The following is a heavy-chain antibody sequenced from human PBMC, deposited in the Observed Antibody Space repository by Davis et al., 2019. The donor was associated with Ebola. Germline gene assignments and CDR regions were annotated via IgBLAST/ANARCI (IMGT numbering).Heavy chain of an antibody. CDR3: ARGKRYFDWLLPFDY. CDR2: ISSSSSTI. J-gene: IGHJ4*02. V-gene: IGHV3-48*02. Sequence: GGSLRLSCAASGFTFSSYSMNWVRQAPGKGLEWVSYISSSSSTIYYADSVKGRFTISRDNAKNSLYLQMNSLRDEDTAVYYCARGKRYFDWLLPFDYWGQGTLVTVSS. CDR1: GFTFSSYS. D-gene: IGHD3-9*01.